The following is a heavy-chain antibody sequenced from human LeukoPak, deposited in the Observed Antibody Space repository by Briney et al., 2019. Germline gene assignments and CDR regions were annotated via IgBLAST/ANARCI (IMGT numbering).Heavy chain of an antibody. J-gene: IGHJ1*01. CDR3: TRVRALAAAGTGARYFQD. CDR2: SNPSSGGT. D-gene: IGHD6-13*01. V-gene: IGHV1-2*02. CDR1: GYTFSDYH. Sequence: ASVKVSCKASGYTFSDYHIHWLRQAPGQGLEWMGWSNPSSGGTNYAEKFHGRVTMTRDTSTNTAYMELSRLRSDDTAVYFCTRVRALAAAGTGARYFQDWGQGTRVTVSS.